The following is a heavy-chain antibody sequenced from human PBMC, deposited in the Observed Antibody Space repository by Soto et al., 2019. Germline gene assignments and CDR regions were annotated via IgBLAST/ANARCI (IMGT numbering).Heavy chain of an antibody. CDR2: INSAGSST. V-gene: IGHV3-74*01. J-gene: IGHJ4*02. CDR1: GLTFSSYW. D-gene: IGHD4-17*01. CDR3: ALSHTVTTDY. Sequence: EVQLVESGGGLVQPGGSLRLSCAASGLTFSSYWMHWVRQAPGKGLLWVSRINSAGSSTSYADSVKGRFTISRDNAKNTLYLQMNSLRAEDTAVYYCALSHTVTTDYWGQGTLVTVSS.